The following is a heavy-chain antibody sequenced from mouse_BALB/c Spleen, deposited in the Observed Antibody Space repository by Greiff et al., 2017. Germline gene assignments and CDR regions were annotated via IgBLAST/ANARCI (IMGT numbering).Heavy chain of an antibody. CDR3: ARAYYGNYEDYYAMDY. J-gene: IGHJ4*01. Sequence: EVQLQQSGPELVKPGASMKISCKASGYSFTGYTMNWVKQSHGKNLEWIGLINPYNGGTSYNQKFKGKATLTVDKSSSTAYMELLSLTSEDSAVYYCARAYYGNYEDYYAMDYWGQGTSVTVSS. CDR2: INPYNGGT. V-gene: IGHV1-18*01. D-gene: IGHD2-10*01. CDR1: GYSFTGYT.